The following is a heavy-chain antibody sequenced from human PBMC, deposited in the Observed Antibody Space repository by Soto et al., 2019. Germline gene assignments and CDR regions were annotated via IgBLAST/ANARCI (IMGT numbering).Heavy chain of an antibody. Sequence: QITLKESGPTLVKPTQTLTLTCTFSGFSLSTGGMGVGWIRQPPGKALEWLALIYWDDDKRFSPSLKSRLTITKDTSKHQXXLXMXXMDPVDTATYYCAHSRCGGDCLQSYSSHYYYGMDVWGQGTTVTVSS. CDR3: AHSRCGGDCLQSYSSHYYYGMDV. CDR1: GFSLSTGGMG. J-gene: IGHJ6*02. CDR2: IYWDDDK. D-gene: IGHD2-21*02. V-gene: IGHV2-5*02.